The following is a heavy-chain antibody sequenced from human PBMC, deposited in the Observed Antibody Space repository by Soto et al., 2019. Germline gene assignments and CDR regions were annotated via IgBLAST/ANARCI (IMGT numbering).Heavy chain of an antibody. Sequence: EVQLVESGGGLVKPGGSLRLSCAASGFTFSSYSMNWVRQAPGKGLEWVSSISSSSSYIYYADSVKGRFTISRDNAKNSLYLQMNSLRAEDTAVYYCARDPLSGYCSGGSCYSFDYWGQGTLVTVSS. CDR3: ARDPLSGYCSGGSCYSFDY. V-gene: IGHV3-21*01. D-gene: IGHD2-15*01. CDR1: GFTFSSYS. J-gene: IGHJ4*02. CDR2: ISSSSSYI.